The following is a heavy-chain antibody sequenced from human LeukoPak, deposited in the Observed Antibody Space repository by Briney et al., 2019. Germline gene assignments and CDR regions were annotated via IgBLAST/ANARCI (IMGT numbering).Heavy chain of an antibody. V-gene: IGHV4-34*01. CDR2: INHSGNT. CDR1: GGSFSGYY. Sequence: SETLSLTCAVYGGSFSGYYWNWIRQPPGKGLEWIGEINHSGNTNYNPSLKSRVTMSVDTSKNQFSLRLSSVTAADTAVYYCARDHNYDSSGYFLYYWGQGALVTVSS. D-gene: IGHD3-22*01. CDR3: ARDHNYDSSGYFLYY. J-gene: IGHJ4*02.